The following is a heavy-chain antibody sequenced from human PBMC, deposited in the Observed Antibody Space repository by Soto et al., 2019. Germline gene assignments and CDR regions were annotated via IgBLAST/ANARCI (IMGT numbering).Heavy chain of an antibody. CDR3: AGGKITTTSTNWFDT. J-gene: IGHJ5*02. CDR1: GYSFTSYW. D-gene: IGHD1-1*01. CDR2: IYPGDSDT. V-gene: IGHV5-51*01. Sequence: GESLKISCKGSGYSFTSYWLGWVRQMPGKGLEWMGIIYPGDSDTRYSPSFQGQVTISADKSISTADLQWGSLQASDTAMYYCAGGKITTTSTNWFDTWGQGTLVTVSS.